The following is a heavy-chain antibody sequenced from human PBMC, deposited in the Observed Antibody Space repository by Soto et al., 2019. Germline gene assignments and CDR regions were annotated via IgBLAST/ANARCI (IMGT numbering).Heavy chain of an antibody. CDR3: ASSYGTSWYGDY. V-gene: IGHV1-69*01. J-gene: IGHJ4*02. D-gene: IGHD6-13*01. Sequence: LVQSGTEVKKPGSSVKVSCKASGGTFNNYAVTWVRQAPGQGLEWMGGIIPIKGTANYAQKFQGRVTITADEFTSTAYMELSRLTFEDTAVYYCASSYGTSWYGDYWGQGTLVTVSS. CDR2: IIPIKGTA. CDR1: GGTFNNYA.